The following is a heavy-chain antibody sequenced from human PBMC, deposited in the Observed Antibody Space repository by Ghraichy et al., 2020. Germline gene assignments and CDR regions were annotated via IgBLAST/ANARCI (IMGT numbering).Heavy chain of an antibody. Sequence: GGSLRLSCAASGFTFSSYSMNWVRQAPGKGLEWVSSISSSSSYIYYADSVKGRFTISRDNAKNSLYLQMNSLRAEDTAVYYCARANRGYFDAFDIWGQGTMVTVSS. CDR1: GFTFSSYS. D-gene: IGHD5-18*01. J-gene: IGHJ3*02. CDR2: ISSSSSYI. CDR3: ARANRGYFDAFDI. V-gene: IGHV3-21*01.